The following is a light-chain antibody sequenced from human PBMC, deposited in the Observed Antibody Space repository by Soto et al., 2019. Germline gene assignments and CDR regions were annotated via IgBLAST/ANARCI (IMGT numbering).Light chain of an antibody. CDR1: QGISSW. CDR3: QQSDSMPWT. CDR2: AAS. V-gene: IGKV1-12*01. Sequence: DIQMTQSPSSVSASVGDRVTITCRASQGISSWLAWYQKKSGQAPRLLMYAASSLQSGVPSRFSGSGSGTDFTLTISSLQPEDSATYYCQQSDSMPWTFGQGTKVEIK. J-gene: IGKJ1*01.